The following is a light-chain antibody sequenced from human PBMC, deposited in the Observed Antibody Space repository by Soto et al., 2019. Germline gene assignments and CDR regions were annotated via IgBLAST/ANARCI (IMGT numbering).Light chain of an antibody. Sequence: DIQMTQSPASLSASIGDSVTITCRASQSIHNSLNWYQQKSGKAPKLLIFEASTLHSGVPSRFRGSGSGKDFSLTIASLQPEDFATYYCQQSYSYPRALGQGTKVDIK. CDR3: QQSYSYPRA. CDR1: QSIHNS. CDR2: EAS. V-gene: IGKV1-39*01. J-gene: IGKJ1*01.